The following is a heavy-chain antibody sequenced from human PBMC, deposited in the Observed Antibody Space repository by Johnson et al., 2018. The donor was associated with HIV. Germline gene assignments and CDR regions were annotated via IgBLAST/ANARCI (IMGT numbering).Heavy chain of an antibody. CDR3: ATGISWYGAITFDI. CDR2: ISYYGSNK. V-gene: IGHV3-30*04. J-gene: IGHJ3*02. Sequence: QVQVVESGGGVVQPGRSLRLSCAASKFTFNSYTLHWVRPAPGKGLEWVAVISYYGSNKYYADSVKGRFTISRDNAKNSLYLQMNSLRAEDTAVYYCATGISWYGAITFDIWGQGTMVTVSS. D-gene: IGHD3-10*01. CDR1: KFTFNSYT.